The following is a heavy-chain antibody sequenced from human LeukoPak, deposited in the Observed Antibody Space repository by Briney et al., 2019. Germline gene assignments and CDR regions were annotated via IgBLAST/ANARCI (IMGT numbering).Heavy chain of an antibody. Sequence: GGSLRLSCAASGFTFSTYWMSWVRQAPGKGLEWVADIKPDGSEKYYMDSVKGRFTISRDNAKNSLYLQMNSLRAEDTAVYYCARHDYGGFGVWGKGTSVAVFS. CDR3: ARHDYGGFGV. D-gene: IGHD4/OR15-4a*01. CDR1: GFTFSTYW. V-gene: IGHV3-7*01. J-gene: IGHJ6*04. CDR2: IKPDGSEK.